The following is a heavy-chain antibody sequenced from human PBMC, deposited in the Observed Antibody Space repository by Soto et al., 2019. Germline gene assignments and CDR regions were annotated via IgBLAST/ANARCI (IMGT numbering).Heavy chain of an antibody. J-gene: IGHJ6*02. CDR3: ARSWVTGKGGMDV. D-gene: IGHD3-16*01. CDR1: GYPFTSYG. V-gene: IGHV1-18*01. CDR2: INGYTGNT. Sequence: QVQLVQSGGEVKKPGASVKVSCKASGYPFTSYGFSWVRQAPGQGLEWMGWINGYTGNTHYAQKFQGRFTMTIDTSTSTAYMELWTLISDDTAVYYCARSWVTGKGGMDVWGQGTTVTVSS.